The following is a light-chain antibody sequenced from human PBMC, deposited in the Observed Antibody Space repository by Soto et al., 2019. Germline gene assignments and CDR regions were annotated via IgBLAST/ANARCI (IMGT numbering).Light chain of an antibody. CDR1: QSVSSW. V-gene: IGKV1-5*01. J-gene: IGKJ1*01. CDR3: QHYNTYSPGT. Sequence: DIQMTQTPATLSAFAGDRVTVTCRASQSVSSWVAWYQEKPGRGPKLLIYDASTWQSGVPSRFIGSGSGTEFTITITSLQPDDFATYYCQHYNTYSPGTFGQGTRVEVK. CDR2: DAS.